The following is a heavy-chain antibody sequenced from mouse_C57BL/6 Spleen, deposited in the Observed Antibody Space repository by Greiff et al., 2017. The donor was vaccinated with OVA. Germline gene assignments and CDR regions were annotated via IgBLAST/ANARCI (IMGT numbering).Heavy chain of an antibody. CDR1: GFTFSDYG. J-gene: IGHJ4*01. D-gene: IGHD1-1*01. CDR3: AKGGKYYGGAMDY. V-gene: IGHV5-17*01. CDR2: ISSGSSTI. Sequence: EVKLMESGGGLVKPGGSLKLSCAAPGFTFSDYGMHWVRQAPEKGLEWVAYISSGSSTIYYADTVKGRFTISRDNAKNTLFLQMTSLRSEDTAMYYCAKGGKYYGGAMDYWGQGTSVTVSS.